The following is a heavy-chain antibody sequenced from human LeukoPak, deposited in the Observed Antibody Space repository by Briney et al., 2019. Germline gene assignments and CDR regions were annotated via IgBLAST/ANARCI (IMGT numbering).Heavy chain of an antibody. J-gene: IGHJ5*02. CDR3: ARLTIAGYCSSTSCPENWFDP. CDR2: FDPEDGET. D-gene: IGHD2-2*01. CDR1: GYTLTELS. Sequence: ASVKVSCKVSGYTLTELSMHWVRQAPGKGLEWMGGFDPEDGETIYAQKFQGRVTMTEDTSTDTAYMELSSLRSEDTAVYYCARLTIAGYCSSTSCPENWFDPWGQGTLVTVSS. V-gene: IGHV1-24*01.